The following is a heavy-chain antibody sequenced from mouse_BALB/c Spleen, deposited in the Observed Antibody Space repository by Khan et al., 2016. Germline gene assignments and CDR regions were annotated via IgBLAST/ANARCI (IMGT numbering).Heavy chain of an antibody. CDR1: GFNIKDTY. CDR3: ANYYGSSYGYFDV. J-gene: IGHJ1*01. D-gene: IGHD1-1*01. Sequence: QLSGAELVKPGASVKLSCTASGFNIKDTYMHWVKQRPEQGLEWIGRIDPANGNTKYDPKFQGKATITADTSSNTAYLQLSSLTSEDTAVYYCANYYGSSYGYFDVWGAGTTVTVSS. V-gene: IGHV14-3*02. CDR2: IDPANGNT.